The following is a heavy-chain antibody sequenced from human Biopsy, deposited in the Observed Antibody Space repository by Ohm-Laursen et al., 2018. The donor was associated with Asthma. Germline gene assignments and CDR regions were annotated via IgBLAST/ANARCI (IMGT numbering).Heavy chain of an antibody. V-gene: IGHV1-3*01. D-gene: IGHD3-9*01. CDR3: ARTYYDFLTGQVNDVFAI. Sequence: SVKVSCKASGYTFTSNAIHWMRQAPGQRLEWMGWINAGNGNTKYSQKFQGRVTITRDTSASTAYMDLSSLRSEDTAVYYCARTYYDFLTGQVNDVFAIWGQGTMVTVSS. J-gene: IGHJ3*02. CDR1: GYTFTSNA. CDR2: INAGNGNT.